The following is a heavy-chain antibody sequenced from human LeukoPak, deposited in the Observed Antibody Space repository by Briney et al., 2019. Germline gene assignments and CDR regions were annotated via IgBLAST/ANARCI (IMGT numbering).Heavy chain of an antibody. CDR2: IYYSGST. CDR3: AFGELSSLYYGMDV. J-gene: IGHJ6*02. CDR1: GGSVSSGSYY. D-gene: IGHD3-10*01. V-gene: IGHV4-61*01. Sequence: SETLSLTCTVSGGSVSSGSYYWSWIRQPPGKGLEWIGYIYYSGSTNYNPSLKSRVTISVDTSKNQFSLKLSSVTAADTAVYYCAFGELSSLYYGMDVWGQGITVTVSS.